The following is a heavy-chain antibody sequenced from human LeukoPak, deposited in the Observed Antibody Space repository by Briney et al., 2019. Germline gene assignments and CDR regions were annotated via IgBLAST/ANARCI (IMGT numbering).Heavy chain of an antibody. J-gene: IGHJ4*02. D-gene: IGHD3-10*01. CDR2: INPSGGST. V-gene: IGHV1-46*01. CDR3: ARGGGYGSGPH. Sequence: GASVKVSCKVSGGTFISYYMSWVRQAPGQGLEWMGIINPSGGSTTYTQKFQGRVTMTRDTSTKTVYMELSSLRPEDTAVYYCARGGGYGSGPHWGQGTLVTVSS. CDR1: GGTFISYY.